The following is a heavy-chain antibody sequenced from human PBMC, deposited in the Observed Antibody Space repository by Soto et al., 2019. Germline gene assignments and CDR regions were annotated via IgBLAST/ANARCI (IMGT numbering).Heavy chain of an antibody. D-gene: IGHD2-15*01. Sequence: ASVKVSCKASGYTISTYAMHWMRQAPGQRPEWMGWIDAFNDNTKYSQKFQGRVTITRDTSASTAYMGLSSLRSEDTAVYFCARGGSGIFDYWGQGTLVTVSS. CDR1: GYTISTYA. CDR3: ARGGSGIFDY. J-gene: IGHJ4*02. CDR2: IDAFNDNT. V-gene: IGHV1-3*01.